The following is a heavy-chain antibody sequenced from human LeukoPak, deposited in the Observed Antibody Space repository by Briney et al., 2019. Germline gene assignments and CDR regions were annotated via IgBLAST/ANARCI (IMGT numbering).Heavy chain of an antibody. CDR3: ARVAADYDAYYYYMDV. J-gene: IGHJ6*03. D-gene: IGHD4-17*01. CDR2: INHSGST. CDR1: GGSFSGYY. V-gene: IGHV4-34*01. Sequence: PSETLSLTCAVYGGSFSGYYWSWIRQPPGKGLEWIGEINHSGSTNYNPSLKSRVTISVDTSKNQFSLKLSSVTAADTAVYYCARVAADYDAYYYYMDVWGKGTTVTVSS.